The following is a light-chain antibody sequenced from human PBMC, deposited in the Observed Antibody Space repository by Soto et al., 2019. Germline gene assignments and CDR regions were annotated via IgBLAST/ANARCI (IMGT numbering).Light chain of an antibody. CDR3: MQGTHWPWT. J-gene: IGKJ1*01. CDR1: QSLIHSDGNTY. V-gene: IGKV2-30*02. CDR2: KVS. Sequence: DVVMTQSPLSLPVTLGQPASISCRSSQSLIHSDGNTYLNWFQQRPGQSPRRLIYKVSDRDSGVPDRFSGSGSGTDFTLKISRVEAEDVGVYYCMQGTHWPWTFGQGTEVGIK.